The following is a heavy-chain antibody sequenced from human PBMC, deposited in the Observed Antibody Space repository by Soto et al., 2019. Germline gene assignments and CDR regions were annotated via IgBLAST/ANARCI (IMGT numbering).Heavy chain of an antibody. J-gene: IGHJ6*02. D-gene: IGHD6-13*01. V-gene: IGHV4-59*01. CDR1: GGSISSYY. CDR3: ARVSGYSSSWYYGMDV. Sequence: PSETLSLTCTVSGGSISSYYWSWIRQPPGKGLEWIGYIYYSGGTNYNPSLKSRVTISVDTSKNQFSLKLSSVTAADTAVYYCARVSGYSSSWYYGMDVWGQGTTVTVSS. CDR2: IYYSGGT.